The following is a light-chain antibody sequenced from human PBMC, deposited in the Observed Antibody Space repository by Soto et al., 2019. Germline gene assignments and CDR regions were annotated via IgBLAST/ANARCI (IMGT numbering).Light chain of an antibody. CDR3: QQYGSSPFT. V-gene: IGKV3-20*01. CDR2: GAS. Sequence: EIVLTQSPGTLSLSPGERATLSCRASQSVSNLAWYQRKPGQAPRLLIYGASSRATGIPDRFSGSGSGTDFTLTISRLEPEDFAVYYCQQYGSSPFTFGPGTKVDIK. CDR1: QSVSN. J-gene: IGKJ3*01.